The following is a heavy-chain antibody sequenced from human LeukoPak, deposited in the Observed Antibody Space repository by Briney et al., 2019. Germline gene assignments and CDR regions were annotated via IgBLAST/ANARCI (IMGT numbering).Heavy chain of an antibody. CDR3: ARDSDSSGYYSFDY. V-gene: IGHV3-74*01. CDR1: GFTFSSYW. CDR2: INSDGSST. J-gene: IGHJ4*02. Sequence: PGGSLRLSCAASGFTFSSYWMHWVRQAPGKGLVWVSRINSDGSSTTYADSVKGRFTISRDKAKNTLYVQMNSLRAEDTAVYYCARDSDSSGYYSFDYWGQGILVTVSS. D-gene: IGHD3-22*01.